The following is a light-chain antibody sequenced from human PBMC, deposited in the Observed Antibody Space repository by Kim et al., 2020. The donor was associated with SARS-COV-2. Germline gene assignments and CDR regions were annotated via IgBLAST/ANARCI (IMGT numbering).Light chain of an antibody. CDR1: SSNIGSNI. J-gene: IGLJ3*02. V-gene: IGLV1-44*01. CDR2: GNN. CDR3: AAWDDSLNGRV. Sequence: GQRVTISCSGGSSNIGSNIVSGSPQVPGTAPKLLMYGNNQWPSGVPDRFSGSQSGTSASLAISGLQSEDEADYYCAAWDDSLNGRVFGGGTQLTVL.